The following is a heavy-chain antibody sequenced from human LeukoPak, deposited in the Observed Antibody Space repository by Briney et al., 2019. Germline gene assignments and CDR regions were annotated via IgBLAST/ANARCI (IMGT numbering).Heavy chain of an antibody. CDR1: VGSICRGDYY. J-gene: IGHJ6*04. CDR2: IYYRGST. D-gene: IGHD2-15*01. V-gene: IGHV4-30-4*01. CDR3: GRAKALLYYYYGMDV. Sequence: PSQTLTLTCTVSVGSICRGDYYWRWICQPPGKGLEWNGNIYYRGSTYYNPALKSRVTISVDTSKNQFSLKLSSVTAADTAVYYCGRAKALLYYYYGMDVWGKGTTVTVSS.